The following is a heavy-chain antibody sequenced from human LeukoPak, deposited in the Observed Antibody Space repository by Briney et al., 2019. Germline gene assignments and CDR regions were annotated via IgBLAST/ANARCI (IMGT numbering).Heavy chain of an antibody. CDR2: VQESGST. D-gene: IGHD3-16*01. Sequence: SETLSLTCTVSGGSISSYYWSWIRQPPGKGLEWIGNVQESGSTNYNPSLKSRVTISVDTSKNQFSLKLNSVTAADTAVYYCARMGYFDYSGQGTLVTVSS. CDR3: ARMGYFDY. J-gene: IGHJ4*02. CDR1: GGSISSYY. V-gene: IGHV4-59*08.